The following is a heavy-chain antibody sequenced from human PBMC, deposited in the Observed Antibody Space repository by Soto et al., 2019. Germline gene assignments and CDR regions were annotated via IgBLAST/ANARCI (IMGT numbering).Heavy chain of an antibody. Sequence: SESLSLTCTVSGGSISSYYWSWIRQPPGKGLEWIGYIYYSGSTNYNPSLKSRVTISVDTSKNQFSLKLSSVTAADTAVYYCARCSGSYMGYYYGMDVWGQGTTVTVSS. V-gene: IGHV4-59*01. CDR3: ARCSGSYMGYYYGMDV. J-gene: IGHJ6*02. CDR1: GGSISSYY. CDR2: IYYSGST. D-gene: IGHD3-10*02.